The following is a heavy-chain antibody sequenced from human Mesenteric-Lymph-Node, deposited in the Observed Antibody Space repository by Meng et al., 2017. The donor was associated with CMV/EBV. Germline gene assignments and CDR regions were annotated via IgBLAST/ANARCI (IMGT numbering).Heavy chain of an antibody. CDR1: GFTFSIDS. Sequence: GESLKISCAASGFTFSIDSMNWVRQAPGKGLEWVSSISTGGDYKYYADSVKGRFTISRDNTKNSLYLQMNSLRADDTAVYYCASPGWFDPWGQGTLVTVSS. CDR2: ISTGGDYK. CDR3: ASPGWFDP. V-gene: IGHV3-21*01. J-gene: IGHJ5*02.